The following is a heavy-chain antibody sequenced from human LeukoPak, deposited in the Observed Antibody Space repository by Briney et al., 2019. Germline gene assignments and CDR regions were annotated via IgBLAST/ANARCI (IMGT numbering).Heavy chain of an antibody. V-gene: IGHV1-3*01. CDR2: INAGNGKT. J-gene: IGHJ4*02. D-gene: IGHD4-17*01. Sequence: AASVKVSCKASRYIFTDYAIQWVCQARAQGLEWMGWINAGNGKTKYSQKFQGRVTITRDTSASTAYMELSGLRSDDTAVYYCARARWTSTVTTYYLDFWGQGTLVTVSS. CDR3: ARARWTSTVTTYYLDF. CDR1: RYIFTDYA.